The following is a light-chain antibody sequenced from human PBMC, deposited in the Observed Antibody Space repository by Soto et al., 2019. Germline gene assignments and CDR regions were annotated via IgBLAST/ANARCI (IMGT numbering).Light chain of an antibody. CDR3: QQYESYSPWM. Sequence: DIQMTQSPSTLSASVGDRVAITCRASQSISSWLAWYQQRPGKAPKLLIYKASILESGVPSRFSGSGSGTEFTLTISSLQPADFATYYCQQYESYSPWMFGQGTKVDI. V-gene: IGKV1-5*03. CDR2: KAS. CDR1: QSISSW. J-gene: IGKJ1*01.